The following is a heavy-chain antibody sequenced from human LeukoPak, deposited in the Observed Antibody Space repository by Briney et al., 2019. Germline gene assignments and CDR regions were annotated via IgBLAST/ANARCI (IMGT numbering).Heavy chain of an antibody. CDR2: IYHSGAS. CDR1: GVSITTHF. CDR3: AREANYYGSGTYFEGTFDH. V-gene: IGHV4-59*11. D-gene: IGHD3-10*01. J-gene: IGHJ4*02. Sequence: SETLSLTCSVSGVSITTHFWSWVRQAPGKGLEWVGYIYHSGASNYNPSLKSRVSISIDTSKNEFYLKLTSVTAADTAVYYCAREANYYGSGTYFEGTFDHWGQGSLVTVSS.